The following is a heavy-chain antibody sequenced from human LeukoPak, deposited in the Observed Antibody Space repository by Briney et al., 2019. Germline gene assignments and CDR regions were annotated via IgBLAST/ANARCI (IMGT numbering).Heavy chain of an antibody. CDR2: IIPIFGTA. Sequence: SVKVSCKASGGTFSSYAISWVRQAPGQGLEWMGGIIPIFGTANYAQKFQGRVTITADKSTSIAYMELSSLRSEDTAVCYCAGDQGVTAGMRAWWFEPWGPGNLVNVSS. J-gene: IGHJ5*02. V-gene: IGHV1-69*06. D-gene: IGHD2-2*01. CDR3: AGDQGVTAGMRAWWFEP. CDR1: GGTFSSYA.